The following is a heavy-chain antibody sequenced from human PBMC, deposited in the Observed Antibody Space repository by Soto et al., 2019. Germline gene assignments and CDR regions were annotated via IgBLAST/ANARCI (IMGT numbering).Heavy chain of an antibody. CDR1: GYTFTSYG. V-gene: IGHV1-18*01. Sequence: QVQLVQSGAEVKKPGASVKVSCKGSGYTFTSYGITWVRQAPGQGLEWMGWISAYNGKPNYAQNLQGRVTMTTDTSTKPAYMELRSLRSDDPAIYYCARDTYVVGRSPYYYGMAVWGPGTTVTASS. D-gene: IGHD1-26*01. CDR2: ISAYNGKP. CDR3: ARDTYVVGRSPYYYGMAV. J-gene: IGHJ6*02.